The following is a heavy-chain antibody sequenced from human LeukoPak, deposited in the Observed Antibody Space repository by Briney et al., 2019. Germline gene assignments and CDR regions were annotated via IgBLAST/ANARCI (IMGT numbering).Heavy chain of an antibody. D-gene: IGHD1/OR15-1a*01. CDR2: IYYGGRT. Sequence: SRTLSLTCTVSGGSISSDDYYWSWIRQPPGKGLDWIGYIYYGGRTNYNPSLKSRATMSIDTAKNQFSLNLTSVTAADTAVYYCARSISGTRSKFDCWGQGTLVTVSS. CDR1: GGSISSDDYY. V-gene: IGHV4-61*09. CDR3: ARSISGTRSKFDC. J-gene: IGHJ5*01.